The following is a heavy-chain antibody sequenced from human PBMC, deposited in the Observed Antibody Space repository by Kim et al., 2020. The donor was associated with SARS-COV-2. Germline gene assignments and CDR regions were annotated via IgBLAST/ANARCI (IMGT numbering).Heavy chain of an antibody. Sequence: SETLSLICTVSSGSINNYYWSWIRQPPGKGLEWIGYIYYSGSTNYNPSLRSRVTISVDTSKNQFSLKLSSVTAADTAVYYCARVGHSSSWYFDYWGQGTLVTVSS. CDR2: IYYSGST. CDR3: ARVGHSSSWYFDY. J-gene: IGHJ4*02. D-gene: IGHD6-13*01. V-gene: IGHV4-59*13. CDR1: SGSINNYY.